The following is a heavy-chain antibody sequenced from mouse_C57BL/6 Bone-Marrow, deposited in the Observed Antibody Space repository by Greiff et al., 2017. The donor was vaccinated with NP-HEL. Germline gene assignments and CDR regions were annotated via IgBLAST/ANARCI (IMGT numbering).Heavy chain of an antibody. CDR2: IHPSGSDT. CDR3: AINGEEYAMDY. V-gene: IGHV1-74*01. CDR1: GYTFTSYW. J-gene: IGHJ4*01. Sequence: QVQLQQSGAELVKPGASVKVSCKASGYTFTSYWMHWVKQRPGQGLEWIGRIHPSGSDTNYNQQFKGKATLTVDESSSTAYMQLSSLTYEDTAVYYCAINGEEYAMDYWGQGTSVTVSS.